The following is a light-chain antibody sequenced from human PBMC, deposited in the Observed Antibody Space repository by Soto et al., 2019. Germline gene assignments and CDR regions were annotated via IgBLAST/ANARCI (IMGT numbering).Light chain of an antibody. J-gene: IGLJ2*01. Sequence: QSALTQPASVSGSPGQSITISCTGTSSDVGGYNYVSWYQQHPGKAPKLMIYDVSNRPSGVSNRCSGSKSGNTASLTISGLQAEDEADYYCSSYTSSSTLAIAGGTKVTVL. CDR3: SSYTSSSTLA. CDR2: DVS. CDR1: SSDVGGYNY. V-gene: IGLV2-14*01.